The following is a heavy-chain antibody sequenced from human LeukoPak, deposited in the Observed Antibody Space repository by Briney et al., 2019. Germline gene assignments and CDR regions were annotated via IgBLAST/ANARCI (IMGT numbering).Heavy chain of an antibody. J-gene: IGHJ4*02. CDR1: GFTFSSYA. V-gene: IGHV3-64*01. CDR3: ARGSAGFAYYDSSGYGDY. D-gene: IGHD3-22*01. CDR2: ISSNGGST. Sequence: GGSLRLSCAASGFTFSSYAMHWVRQAPGKGLEYVSAISSNGGSTYYANSVKGRFTISRDNSKNTLYLQMGSLRAEDMAVYYCARGSAGFAYYDSSGYGDYWGQGTLVTVSS.